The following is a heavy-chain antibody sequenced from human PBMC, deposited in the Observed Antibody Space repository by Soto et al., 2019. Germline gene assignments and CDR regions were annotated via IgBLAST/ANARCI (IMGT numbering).Heavy chain of an antibody. J-gene: IGHJ6*02. Sequence: QVQLQESGPGLVKPSGTLSLTCTVSGDSFSSSNWWSWVRQSPGKGLEWIGEIYHSGSTNYNPPLKSRVIISVDKSKRQFSLKLISVTAADTAVYFCASEVRGVLDVWGHGTTVTVSS. D-gene: IGHD3-10*01. V-gene: IGHV4-4*02. CDR3: ASEVRGVLDV. CDR2: IYHSGST. CDR1: GDSFSSSNW.